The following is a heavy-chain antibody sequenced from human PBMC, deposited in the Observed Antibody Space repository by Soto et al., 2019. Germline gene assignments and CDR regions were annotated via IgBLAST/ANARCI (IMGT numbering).Heavy chain of an antibody. J-gene: IGHJ3*02. CDR3: ARDQVPGLDAFDI. Sequence: GVSLRRCCACSGSTLSGYSMHCVRQAPGKGLEWVSSISRSAGNTYYADSVKGRFTISRDNAKNSMYLQMNSLRAEDTAVYYCARDQVPGLDAFDIWGQGTIVKVSS. V-gene: IGHV3-21*01. CDR1: GSTLSGYS. CDR2: ISRSAGNT.